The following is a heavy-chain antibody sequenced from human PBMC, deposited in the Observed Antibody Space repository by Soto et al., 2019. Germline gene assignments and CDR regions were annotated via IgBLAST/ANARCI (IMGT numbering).Heavy chain of an antibody. D-gene: IGHD6-13*01. J-gene: IGHJ4*02. CDR3: ARGGIVAAGTNY. CDR2: IYSSGST. V-gene: IGHV4-59*01. Sequence: QVQLQESGPGLVKPSETLSLTCSVSGGSINSYYWSWIRQPPGKGLEWIGYIYSSGSTNYNPSVKSRVTISIDTSKNQFSLKLSSVTAAYTAVYYCARGGIVAAGTNYWGQGILVTVSS. CDR1: GGSINSYY.